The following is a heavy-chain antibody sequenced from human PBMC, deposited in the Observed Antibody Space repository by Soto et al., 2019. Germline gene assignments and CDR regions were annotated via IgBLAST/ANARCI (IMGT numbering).Heavy chain of an antibody. Sequence: QVQLVQSGAEVKKPGASVKVSCKVSGYTLTELSMHWVRQAPGKGLEWMGGFDPEDGETIYAQKFQGRVTMTEDTSTDTAYMELSSLRSEDTAVYYCATDFLTMTVGKHHDAFDIWGQGTMVTVSS. CDR2: FDPEDGET. CDR1: GYTLTELS. D-gene: IGHD3-22*01. CDR3: ATDFLTMTVGKHHDAFDI. V-gene: IGHV1-24*01. J-gene: IGHJ3*02.